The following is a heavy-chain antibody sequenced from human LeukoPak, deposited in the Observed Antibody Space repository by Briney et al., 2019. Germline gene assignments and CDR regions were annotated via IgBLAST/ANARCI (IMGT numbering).Heavy chain of an antibody. Sequence: GASVKVSCKASGYTFTSYYMHWVRQAPGQGLEWMGIINPSGGSTSYAQKFQGRVTVTRDTSTSTVHMELSGLRSDDTAVYYCARDQSPHMDGSSGWYVSSFDPWGQGTLVTVSS. V-gene: IGHV1-46*01. CDR2: INPSGGST. D-gene: IGHD6-19*01. J-gene: IGHJ5*02. CDR3: ARDQSPHMDGSSGWYVSSFDP. CDR1: GYTFTSYY.